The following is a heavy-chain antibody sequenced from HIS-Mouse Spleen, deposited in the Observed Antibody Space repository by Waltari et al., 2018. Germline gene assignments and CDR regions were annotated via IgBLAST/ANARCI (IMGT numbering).Heavy chain of an antibody. CDR3: ARGGIAVAGTYNYYGMDV. CDR2: INHSGST. V-gene: IGHV4-34*01. D-gene: IGHD6-19*01. Sequence: QVQLQQWGTGLLKPSETLSLTCAVYGGSFSGYYWSWIRQPPGKGLEWIGEINHSGSTNYNPSLKSRVTISVDTSKNQFSLKLSSVTAADTAVYYCARGGIAVAGTYNYYGMDVWGQGTTVTVSS. CDR1: GGSFSGYY. J-gene: IGHJ6*02.